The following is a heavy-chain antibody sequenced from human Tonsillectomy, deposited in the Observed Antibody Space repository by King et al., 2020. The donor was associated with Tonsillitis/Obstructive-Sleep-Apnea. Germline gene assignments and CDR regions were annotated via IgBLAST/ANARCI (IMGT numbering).Heavy chain of an antibody. CDR3: AREAVVSSSSHYFYYRDV. V-gene: IGHV3-13*04. J-gene: IGHJ6*03. Sequence: QLVQSGGGLVQPGGSLRLSCAASGFTFSRYDIHWVRQVTGKGLEWVSAIGTGGDTYYSDSVKGRFTISRENAKNSLYLQMNSLRAGDTAVYYCAREAVVSSSSHYFYYRDVWGKGTTVTVSS. CDR1: GFTFSRYD. D-gene: IGHD6-6*01. CDR2: IGTGGDT.